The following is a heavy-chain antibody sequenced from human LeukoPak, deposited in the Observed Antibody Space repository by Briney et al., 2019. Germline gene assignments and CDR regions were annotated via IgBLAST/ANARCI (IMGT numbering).Heavy chain of an antibody. V-gene: IGHV1-69*02. Sequence: ASVKVSCKASGGTFSSCTISWVRQAPGQGLEWMGRIIPILGIANYAQKFQGRVTITADKSTSTAYMELSSLRPEDTAVYYCARVPYYYDSSGYPPLWGQGTLVTVSS. D-gene: IGHD3-22*01. CDR3: ARVPYYYDSSGYPPL. J-gene: IGHJ4*02. CDR1: GGTFSSCT. CDR2: IIPILGIA.